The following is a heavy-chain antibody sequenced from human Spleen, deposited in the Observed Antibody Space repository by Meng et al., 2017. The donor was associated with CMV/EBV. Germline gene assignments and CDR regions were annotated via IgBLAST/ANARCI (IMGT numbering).Heavy chain of an antibody. CDR2: IYSGGGT. V-gene: IGHV3-66*02. CDR3: ARVPTYTALVYFNY. D-gene: IGHD5-18*01. Sequence: CAASAFTVPSNSMGWVRQAPGKGLEWVSVIYSGGGTYYADSVKGRFTISSDNSKNTLYLQMNSLRAEDTAVYYCARVPTYTALVYFNYWGQGTLVTVSS. J-gene: IGHJ4*02. CDR1: AFTVPSNS.